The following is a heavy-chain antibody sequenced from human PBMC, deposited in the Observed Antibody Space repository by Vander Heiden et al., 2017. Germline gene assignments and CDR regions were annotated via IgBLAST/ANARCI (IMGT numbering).Heavy chain of an antibody. V-gene: IGHV1-18*01. CDR1: GYTFTSYG. CDR2: ISAYNGNT. CDR3: ARDNEGDEYCSGGSCYVYYYYGMDV. D-gene: IGHD2-15*01. Sequence: QVQLVQSGAEVKKPGASVKVSCKASGYTFTSYGISWVRQAPGQGLEWMGWISAYNGNTNYAQKLQGRVTMTTDTSTSTAYMELRSLRSDDTAVYYCARDNEGDEYCSGGSCYVYYYYGMDVWGQGTTVTVSS. J-gene: IGHJ6*02.